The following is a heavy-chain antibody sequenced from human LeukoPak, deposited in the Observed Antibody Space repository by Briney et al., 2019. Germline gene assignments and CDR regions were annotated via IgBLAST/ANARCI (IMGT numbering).Heavy chain of an antibody. CDR3: ATAAPHYYDSSGYHY. CDR2: FDPEDGET. J-gene: IGHJ4*02. CDR1: TYTLTELS. D-gene: IGHD3-22*01. V-gene: IGHV1-24*01. Sequence: GASVKLSCKVSTYTLTELSMHWVRQAPGKGREWMGGFDPEDGETIYAQKFQGRVAMTEDTSTDTAYMELSSLRSEDTAVYYCATAAPHYYDSSGYHYWGQGTLVTVSS.